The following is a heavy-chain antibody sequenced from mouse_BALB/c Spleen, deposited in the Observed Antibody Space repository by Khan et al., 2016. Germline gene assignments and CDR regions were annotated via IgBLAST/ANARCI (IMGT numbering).Heavy chain of an antibody. CDR1: GYSFTGYY. CDR2: ISCYNGAT. J-gene: IGHJ2*01. V-gene: IGHV1S34*01. CDR3: TRDGSSLPCDGDY. D-gene: IGHD1-1*01. Sequence: LVKTGASVKISCKASGYSFTGYYMHWVKQSHGKSLEWIGYISCYNGATSYNQKFKGKATFTVETSSSTAYMQFNSLTSEDPAVFYWTRDGSSLPCDGDYGGQGTTLTVAA.